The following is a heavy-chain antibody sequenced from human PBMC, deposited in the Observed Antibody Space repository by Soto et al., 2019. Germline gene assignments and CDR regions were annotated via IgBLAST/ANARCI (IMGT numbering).Heavy chain of an antibody. CDR3: ARVGREMATTSHFDY. CDR2: IIPIFGTA. J-gene: IGHJ4*02. V-gene: IGHV1-69*12. Sequence: QVQLVQSGAEVKKPGSSVKVSCKASGGTFSSYAISWVRQAPGQGLEWMGGIIPIFGTANYAQKFQGRVTIXXDXSXXTAYMELSSLRSEDTAVYYCARVGREMATTSHFDYWGQGTLVTVSS. D-gene: IGHD1-1*01. CDR1: GGTFSSYA.